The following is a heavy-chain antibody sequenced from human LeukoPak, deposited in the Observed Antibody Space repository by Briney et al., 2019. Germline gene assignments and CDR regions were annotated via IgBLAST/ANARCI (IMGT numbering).Heavy chain of an antibody. CDR3: ARPKDYYDSSGYYALGY. V-gene: IGHV5-51*01. D-gene: IGHD3-22*01. Sequence: GESLKISCKGSGYSFTSYWIGWARQMPGKGLEWMGIIYPGDSDTRYSPSFQGQVTISADKSVSTAYLQWSSLKASDTAMYYCARPKDYYDSSGYYALGYWGQGTLVTVSS. J-gene: IGHJ4*02. CDR1: GYSFTSYW. CDR2: IYPGDSDT.